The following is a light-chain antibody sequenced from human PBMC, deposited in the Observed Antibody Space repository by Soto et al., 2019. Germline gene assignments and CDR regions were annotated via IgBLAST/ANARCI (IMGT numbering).Light chain of an antibody. CDR2: DVS. Sequence: QSALTQPASVSGSPGQSITISCTGTSSDVGDYNYVSWYPQHPGKAPKLMIYDVSSRTSGVSNRFSGSKSGNTASLTISGLQAAYEADYYCNSYTSTSTPYVFGTGTKLTVL. CDR3: NSYTSTSTPYV. CDR1: SSDVGDYNY. J-gene: IGLJ1*01. V-gene: IGLV2-14*01.